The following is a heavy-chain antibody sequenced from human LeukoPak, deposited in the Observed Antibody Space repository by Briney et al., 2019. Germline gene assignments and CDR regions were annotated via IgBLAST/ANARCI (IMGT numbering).Heavy chain of an antibody. D-gene: IGHD4-17*01. CDR3: ARNLFEYGDYVGAFDI. J-gene: IGHJ3*02. CDR1: GYSFTSYW. Sequence: GESLKISCKGSGYSFTSYWIGWVRQMPGKGLEWMGIIYPGDSDTRYSPSFQGQVTISADKSISTAYLQWSSLKASDTAMYYCARNLFEYGDYVGAFDIWGQGTMVTVSS. V-gene: IGHV5-51*01. CDR2: IYPGDSDT.